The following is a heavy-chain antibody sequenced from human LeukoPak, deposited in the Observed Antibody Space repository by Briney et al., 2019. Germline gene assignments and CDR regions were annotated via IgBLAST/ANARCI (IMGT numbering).Heavy chain of an antibody. CDR3: ATSYGSGKFDY. V-gene: IGHV3-23*01. CDR2: ISAGGGST. Sequence: PGGSLRLSCAASGFTFSNYDMTWVRQAPGKGLEWVSGISAGGGSTYYADSVKSRFTISRDNSKNTLSLQMNSLRAEDTALYYCATSYGSGKFDYWGQGTLVTVSS. D-gene: IGHD3-10*01. CDR1: GFTFSNYD. J-gene: IGHJ4*02.